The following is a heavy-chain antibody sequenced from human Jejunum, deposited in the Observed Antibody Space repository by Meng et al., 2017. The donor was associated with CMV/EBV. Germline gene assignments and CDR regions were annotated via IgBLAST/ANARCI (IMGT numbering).Heavy chain of an antibody. Sequence: SNYWMTWVRHFPGKGLEWVANINFDGSVEYYVDSVGGRFTIARDNAKNSLSLQMNSLRAEDTAVYYCARNYPRNCASINCPGAYDIWGQGTVVTVSS. CDR2: INFDGSVE. D-gene: IGHD2-2*01. J-gene: IGHJ3*02. CDR1: SNYW. CDR3: ARNYPRNCASINCPGAYDI. V-gene: IGHV3-7*01.